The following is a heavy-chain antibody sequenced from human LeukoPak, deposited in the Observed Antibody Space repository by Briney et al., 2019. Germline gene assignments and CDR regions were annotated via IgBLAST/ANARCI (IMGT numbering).Heavy chain of an antibody. CDR2: INPNSGGT. D-gene: IGHD2-15*01. V-gene: IGHV1-2*02. J-gene: IGHJ3*02. Sequence: GASVKVSCKASGYTFTGYYMHWVRQAPGQGLEWMGWINPNSGGTNYAQKFQGRVTMTRDTSISTAYMELSRLRSDDTAVYYCARTAVVVAATSIAFDIWGQGTMVTVS. CDR3: ARTAVVVAATSIAFDI. CDR1: GYTFTGYY.